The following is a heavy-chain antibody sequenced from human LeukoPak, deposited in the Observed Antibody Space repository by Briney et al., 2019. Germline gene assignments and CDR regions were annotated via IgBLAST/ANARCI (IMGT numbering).Heavy chain of an antibody. J-gene: IGHJ4*02. Sequence: SETLSLTCTVSGGSISSYYWNWIRQPPGKGLEWIGSISYSGSTNYNPSLKSRVTISVDTSKNQFSLKLSSVTAADTAVYYCGRGGYYDSSGRHYYFDYWGQGTLVTVSS. D-gene: IGHD3-22*01. CDR1: GGSISSYY. CDR2: ISYSGST. V-gene: IGHV4-59*01. CDR3: GRGGYYDSSGRHYYFDY.